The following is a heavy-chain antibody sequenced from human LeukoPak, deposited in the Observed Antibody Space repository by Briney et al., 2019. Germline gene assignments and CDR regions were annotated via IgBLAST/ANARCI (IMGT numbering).Heavy chain of an antibody. V-gene: IGHV4-59*01. CDR3: ARRAWYFDL. Sequence: SETLSLTCTVSGGSISSYYWSWIRQPPGKGLEWLGYIYHSGSTHYNPSLKSRVTISVDTSKNQFSLKLNSVTAADTAVYYCARRAWYFDLWGRGTLVTVSS. J-gene: IGHJ2*01. CDR1: GGSISSYY. CDR2: IYHSGST.